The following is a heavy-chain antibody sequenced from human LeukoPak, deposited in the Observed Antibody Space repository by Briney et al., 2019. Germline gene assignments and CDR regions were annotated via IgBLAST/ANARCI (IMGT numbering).Heavy chain of an antibody. CDR2: IYYSGST. Sequence: SETLSLTCTVSGGSIRSYYWSWIRQPPGKGLEWIGYIYYSGSTNYNPSLKSRVTISVDTSKNQFSLKLSSVTAADTAVYYCARGGDGYNPPNYWGQGTLVTVSS. CDR3: ARGGDGYNPPNY. D-gene: IGHD5-24*01. J-gene: IGHJ4*02. V-gene: IGHV4-59*01. CDR1: GGSIRSYY.